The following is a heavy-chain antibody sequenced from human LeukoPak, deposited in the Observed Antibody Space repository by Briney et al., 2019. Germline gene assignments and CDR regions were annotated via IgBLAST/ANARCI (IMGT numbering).Heavy chain of an antibody. D-gene: IGHD6-19*01. CDR1: GYSISSGNW. V-gene: IGHV4-38-2*01. J-gene: IGHJ5*02. CDR3: ARHPPYSSGWP. Sequence: SDTLSLTCAVSGYSISSGNWRGWIRQPPGKGLEWIGSIYYSGSTYYNPSLKSRVTISVDTSKNQFSLKLSSVTAADTAVYYCARHPPYSSGWPWGQGTLVTVSS. CDR2: IYYSGST.